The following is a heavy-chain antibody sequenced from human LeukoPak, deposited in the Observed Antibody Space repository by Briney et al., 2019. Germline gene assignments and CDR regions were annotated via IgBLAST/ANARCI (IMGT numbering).Heavy chain of an antibody. Sequence: GGSLRLSCAASGFTFVDYTMHWVRQAPGKGLEWVSVINWDGVSTYYADSVKGRFTISRDNRKNSLYLQMNSLRTEDTAFYYCAKDGTGSSNWYYFDYWGQGTLVTVSS. CDR1: GFTFVDYT. V-gene: IGHV3-43*01. J-gene: IGHJ4*02. CDR2: INWDGVST. D-gene: IGHD6-13*01. CDR3: AKDGTGSSNWYYFDY.